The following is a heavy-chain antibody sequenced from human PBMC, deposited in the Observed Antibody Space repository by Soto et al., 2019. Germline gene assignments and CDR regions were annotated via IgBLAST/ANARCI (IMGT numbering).Heavy chain of an antibody. Sequence: GGSLRLSCAASGFTFSSYAMHWVRQAPGKGLEWVAVISYDGSNKYYADSVKGRFTISRDNSKNTLYLQMNSLRAEDTAVYYCARDLSWNYGNSYYGMDVWGQGTTVTVSS. D-gene: IGHD1-7*01. CDR3: ARDLSWNYGNSYYGMDV. V-gene: IGHV3-30-3*01. CDR2: ISYDGSNK. CDR1: GFTFSSYA. J-gene: IGHJ6*02.